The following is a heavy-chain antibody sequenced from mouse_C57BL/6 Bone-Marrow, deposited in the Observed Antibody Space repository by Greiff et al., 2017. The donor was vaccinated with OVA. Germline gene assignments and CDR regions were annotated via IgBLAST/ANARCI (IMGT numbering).Heavy chain of an antibody. D-gene: IGHD4-1*01. CDR3: ARGNWDNY. Sequence: EVKVEESGGGLVKPGGSLKLSCAASGFTFSSYAMSWVRQTPEKRLEWVATISDGGSYTYYPDNVKGRFTISRDNAKNNLYLQMSHLKSEDTAMYYCARGNWDNYWGQGTTLTVSS. CDR1: GFTFSSYA. V-gene: IGHV5-4*03. CDR2: ISDGGSYT. J-gene: IGHJ2*01.